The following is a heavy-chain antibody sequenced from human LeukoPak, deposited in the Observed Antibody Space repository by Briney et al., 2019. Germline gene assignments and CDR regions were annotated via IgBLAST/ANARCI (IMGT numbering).Heavy chain of an antibody. CDR2: IRYDGSNK. Sequence: GGSLRLSCAASGFTFSSYGMHWVRQAQGKGLEWVAFIRYDGSNKYYADSVKGRFTISRDNSKNTLYLQMNSLRAEDTAVYYCAKGEKQQLVPIAFDYWGQGTLVTVSS. CDR1: GFTFSSYG. V-gene: IGHV3-30*02. CDR3: AKGEKQQLVPIAFDY. D-gene: IGHD6-13*01. J-gene: IGHJ4*02.